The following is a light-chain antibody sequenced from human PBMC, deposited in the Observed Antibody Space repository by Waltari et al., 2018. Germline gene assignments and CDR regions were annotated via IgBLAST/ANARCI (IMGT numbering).Light chain of an antibody. CDR1: RTASDF. J-gene: IGKJ1*01. CDR3: QQSYNTPWT. V-gene: IGKV1-39*01. Sequence: DIQLTQSPSSLAASVGDRVTITCRASRTASDFLYWYQQKPGSAPKLLIYAASTLQSGGPSRFKGSGSGTDFTLTINSLQPEDFATYYCQQSYNTPWTFGQGTLVQIK. CDR2: AAS.